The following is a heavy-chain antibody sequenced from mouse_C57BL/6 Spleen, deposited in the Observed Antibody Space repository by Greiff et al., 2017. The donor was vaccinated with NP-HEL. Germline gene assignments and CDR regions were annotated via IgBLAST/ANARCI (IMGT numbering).Heavy chain of an antibody. V-gene: IGHV1-76*01. Sequence: VNVVESGAELVRPGASVKLSCKASGYTFTDYYINWVKQRPGQGLEWIARFYPGSGNTYYNEKFKGKATLTAEKSSSTAYMQLSSLTSEDSAVYFCARTRGYYFDYWGQGTTLTVSS. CDR1: GYTFTDYY. CDR2: FYPGSGNT. J-gene: IGHJ2*01. CDR3: ARTRGYYFDY.